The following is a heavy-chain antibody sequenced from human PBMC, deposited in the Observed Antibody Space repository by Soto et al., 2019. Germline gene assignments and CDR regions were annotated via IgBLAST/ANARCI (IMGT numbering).Heavy chain of an antibody. J-gene: IGHJ4*02. CDR2: INAGNGNT. CDR1: GYTFTSYA. D-gene: IGHD3-10*01. CDR3: ARASITMVRGVIGEGGCDY. V-gene: IGHV1-3*01. Sequence: QVQLVQSGAEVKKPGASVKVSCKASGYTFTSYAMHWVRQAPGQRLEWMGWINAGNGNTKYSQKFQGRVTITRDTSASTAYMELSSLRSEDTAVYYCARASITMVRGVIGEGGCDYWGQGTLVTVSS.